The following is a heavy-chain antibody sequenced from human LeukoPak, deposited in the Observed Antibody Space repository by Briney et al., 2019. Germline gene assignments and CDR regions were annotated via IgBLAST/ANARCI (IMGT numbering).Heavy chain of an antibody. J-gene: IGHJ6*02. V-gene: IGHV1-2*02. CDR1: GYTFTGYY. CDR3: ARDNYGSGSYFPLYYYYYYGMDV. CDR2: INPNSGGT. Sequence: ASVKVSCKASGYTFTGYYMHWVRQAPGQGLEWMGCINPNSGGTNYAQKFQGRVTMTRDTSISTAYMELSRLRSDDTAVYYCARDNYGSGSYFPLYYYYYYGMDVWGQGTTVTVSS. D-gene: IGHD3-10*01.